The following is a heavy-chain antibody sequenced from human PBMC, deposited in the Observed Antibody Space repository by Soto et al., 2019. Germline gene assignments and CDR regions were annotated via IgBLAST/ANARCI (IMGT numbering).Heavy chain of an antibody. J-gene: IGHJ4*02. V-gene: IGHV3-53*01. D-gene: IGHD2-21*02. CDR1: GFTVSSNY. CDR3: ARARCLGANVGGDCSSFDY. Sequence: EVQLVESGGGLIQPGGSLRLSCAASGFTVSSNYMSWVRQAPGKGLEWVSVIYSGGSTYYADSVKGRFTISRDNSKNTLYLQMNSLRAEATAVYYCARARCLGANVGGDCSSFDYWGQGTLVTVSS. CDR2: IYSGGST.